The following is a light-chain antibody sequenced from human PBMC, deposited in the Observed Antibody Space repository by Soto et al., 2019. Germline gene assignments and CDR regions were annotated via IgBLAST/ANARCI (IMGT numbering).Light chain of an antibody. CDR1: QSVSGSY. CDR2: GAS. J-gene: IGKJ2*01. Sequence: EIVLTQSPGTLSLSPGERGTLSCRASQSVSGSYLAWYQQKPGQAPRLLIYGASNRATGIPERFSGSGSGTDFTLTISRLEPEDFAVDYCHQYGSSRTFGQGTKLEIK. V-gene: IGKV3-20*01. CDR3: HQYGSSRT.